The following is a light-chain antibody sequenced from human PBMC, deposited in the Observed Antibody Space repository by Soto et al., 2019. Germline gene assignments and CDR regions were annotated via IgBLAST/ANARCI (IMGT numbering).Light chain of an antibody. V-gene: IGLV2-14*01. Sequence: QSALTQPASVSGSPGQSITISCTGTSSDVGVYDYVSWYQQRPGKAPKLLIYEVTNRPSGVSNRFAGSKSGNTASLTISGLQAEDEAEYYRTSFTTTRTFVFGTGTKLTVL. CDR2: EVT. J-gene: IGLJ1*01. CDR1: SSDVGVYDY. CDR3: TSFTTTRTFV.